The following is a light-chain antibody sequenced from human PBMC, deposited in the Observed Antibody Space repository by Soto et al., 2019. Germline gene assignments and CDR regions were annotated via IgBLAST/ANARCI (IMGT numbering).Light chain of an antibody. CDR1: SRDVGGYDY. J-gene: IGLJ1*01. CDR3: SSYTSSTTQV. V-gene: IGLV2-14*01. Sequence: QSLLTQPASVSVTPGRSITISRAGTSRDVGGYDYGSWYHKNPGKAPKIMGSEVTNRPSGVSERFSGSKSGNTASLTISGLQAEDEADYYCSSYTSSTTQVFGTGTKVTV. CDR2: EVT.